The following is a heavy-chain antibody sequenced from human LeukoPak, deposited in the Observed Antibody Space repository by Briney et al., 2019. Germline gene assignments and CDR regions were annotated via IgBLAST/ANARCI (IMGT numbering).Heavy chain of an antibody. V-gene: IGHV3-53*04. J-gene: IGHJ4*02. CDR2: IYTGGNT. CDR3: ARGGPATTIDY. D-gene: IGHD1-1*01. CDR1: GFTISNYY. Sequence: GGSLRLSCAASGFTISNYYMCWVRQAPGKGLEWVSVIYTGGNTYYTDAVKGRFTISRHNFKNTLYLQMNNLRAEDTAVYYCARGGPATTIDYWGRGTLVTVSS.